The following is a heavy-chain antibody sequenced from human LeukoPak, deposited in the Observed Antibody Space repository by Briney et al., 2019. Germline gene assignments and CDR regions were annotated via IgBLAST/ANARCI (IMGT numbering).Heavy chain of an antibody. D-gene: IGHD3-22*01. V-gene: IGHV3-48*03. CDR2: ISNSGSNI. CDR3: ARGLLYCYDSSGPPGY. Sequence: GGSLRLSCAASGFTFSSYEMNWVRQAPGKGLEGVSYISNSGSNIYYADSVKGRFTISRDNAKNSLYLKMNSLSAEDTAVYYCARGLLYCYDSSGPPGYWGQGTLVTLSS. CDR1: GFTFSSYE. J-gene: IGHJ4*01.